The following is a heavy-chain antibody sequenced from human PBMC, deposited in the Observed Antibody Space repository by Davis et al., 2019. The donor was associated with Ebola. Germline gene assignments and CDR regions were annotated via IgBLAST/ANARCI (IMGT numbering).Heavy chain of an antibody. CDR2: FDPDDGAT. CDR3: ATDLHYYDSSGYNG. Sequence: ASVKVSCTVSGYTLTELSMHWVRQAPGKGLAWMGGFDPDDGATIYAQKFQGRVTMTEDTSTDTAYMELSSLRSEDTAVYYCATDLHYYDSSGYNGWGQGTLVTVSS. J-gene: IGHJ4*02. V-gene: IGHV1-24*01. D-gene: IGHD3-22*01. CDR1: GYTLTELS.